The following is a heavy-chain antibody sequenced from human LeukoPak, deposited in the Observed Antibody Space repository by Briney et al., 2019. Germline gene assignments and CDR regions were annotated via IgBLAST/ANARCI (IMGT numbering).Heavy chain of an antibody. D-gene: IGHD5-12*01. CDR1: GYIFDIYA. J-gene: IGHJ4*02. CDR3: ARGGIVATLDY. V-gene: IGHV7-4-1*02. Sequence: ASVKVSCKASGYIFDIYALNWVRQAPGQGLEWMGWINTNTGNPTYAQGFTGRFVFSLDTSVSTAYLQISSLKAEDTAVYYCARGGIVATLDYWGQGTLVTVSS. CDR2: INTNTGNP.